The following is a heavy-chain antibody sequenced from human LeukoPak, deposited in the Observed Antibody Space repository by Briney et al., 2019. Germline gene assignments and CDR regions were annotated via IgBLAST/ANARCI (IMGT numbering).Heavy chain of an antibody. CDR3: ASWYSSGWYAGSDY. Sequence: SETLSLTCTVSGGSISSRPYCWGWIRQPPGKGLEWLGSFFYSGSTYYNPSLKSRVTISVDTSKNQFSLKLSSVTAADTAVYYCASWYSSGWYAGSDYWGQGTLVTVSS. CDR1: GGSISSRPYC. V-gene: IGHV4-39*01. J-gene: IGHJ4*02. CDR2: FFYSGST. D-gene: IGHD6-19*01.